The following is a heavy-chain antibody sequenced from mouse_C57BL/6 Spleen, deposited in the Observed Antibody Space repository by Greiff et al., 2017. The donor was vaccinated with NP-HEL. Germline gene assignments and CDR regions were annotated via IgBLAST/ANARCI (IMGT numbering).Heavy chain of an antibody. V-gene: IGHV14-2*01. J-gene: IGHJ4*01. D-gene: IGHD1-1*01. Sequence: LVESGAELVKPGASVKLSCTASGFNIKDYYMHWVKQRTEQGLEWIGRIDPEDGETKYAPKFQGKATTTADTSSNTAYLQLSSLTSEDTAVYYCAKGSNPFYYAMDYWGQGTSVTVSS. CDR1: GFNIKDYY. CDR3: AKGSNPFYYAMDY. CDR2: IDPEDGET.